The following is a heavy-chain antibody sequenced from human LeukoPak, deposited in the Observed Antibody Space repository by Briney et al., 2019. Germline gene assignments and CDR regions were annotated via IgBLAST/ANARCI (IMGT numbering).Heavy chain of an antibody. D-gene: IGHD1-26*01. CDR3: AIDVGELLTY. CDR1: GYTLNELT. J-gene: IGHJ4*02. V-gene: IGHV1-24*01. CDR2: VDPEDGEI. Sequence: ASAMVSWKVAGYTLNELTMRWGRQAPGKGLEWMGGVDPEDGEIIYAKKSRGRVTMPEDPSTDTAYMELSSLRSEDTAVYYCAIDVGELLTYWGQGTLVTVSS.